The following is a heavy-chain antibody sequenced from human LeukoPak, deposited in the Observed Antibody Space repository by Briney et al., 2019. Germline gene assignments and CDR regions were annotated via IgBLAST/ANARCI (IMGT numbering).Heavy chain of an antibody. J-gene: IGHJ4*02. CDR3: ARFKDGCNRFDS. Sequence: GGYLRHSCPASGFTISNYVMNWVRQAPGKGLEWVSGISGSGARTYYADSVKGRFTISRDNSKNTLYLQMNSLRAEDTAVYYCARFKDGCNRFDSWGQVTRVSVSS. V-gene: IGHV3-23*01. D-gene: IGHD5-24*01. CDR2: ISGSGART. CDR1: GFTISNYV.